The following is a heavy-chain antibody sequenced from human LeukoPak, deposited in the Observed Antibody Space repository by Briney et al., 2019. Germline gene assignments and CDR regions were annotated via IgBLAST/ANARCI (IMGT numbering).Heavy chain of an antibody. Sequence: GGSLRLSCAASGFTFSSYWMSWVRQAPGKGLEWVANIKHDGSEKYYVDSVKGRFAISGDNAKNSLYLQMNSLGAEDTAVYYCARAPREWLLGYYFDYWGQGTLVTVSS. D-gene: IGHD3-3*01. CDR3: ARAPREWLLGYYFDY. V-gene: IGHV3-7*01. J-gene: IGHJ4*02. CDR1: GFTFSSYW. CDR2: IKHDGSEK.